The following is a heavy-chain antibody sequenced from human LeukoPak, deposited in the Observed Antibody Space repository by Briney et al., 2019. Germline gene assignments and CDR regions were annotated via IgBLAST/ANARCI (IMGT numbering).Heavy chain of an antibody. CDR1: GFTFSSYA. Sequence: GGSLRLSCAASGFTFSSYAMHWVRQAPGKGLEWVAVISYDGSNKYYADSVKGRFTISRDNSKNTLYLQMNSLRAEDTAVYYCAKVSVWVAAAGTTYYYYMDVWGKGTTVTVSS. CDR2: ISYDGSNK. V-gene: IGHV3-30-3*01. CDR3: AKVSVWVAAAGTTYYYYMDV. J-gene: IGHJ6*03. D-gene: IGHD6-13*01.